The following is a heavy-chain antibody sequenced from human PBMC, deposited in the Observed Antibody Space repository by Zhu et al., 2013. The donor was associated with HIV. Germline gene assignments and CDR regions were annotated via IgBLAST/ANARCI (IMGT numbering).Heavy chain of an antibody. CDR3: ASITVTSYF. D-gene: IGHD4-17*01. J-gene: IGHJ4*02. CDR2: INPSGGST. V-gene: IGHV1-46*01. CDR1: GDTFSTYS. Sequence: QVQLVQSGAEVKKPGSSVKVSCKTSGDTFSTYSIIWVRQAPGQGLEWMGIINPSGGSTSYAQKFQGRVTMTRDTSTSTVYMELSSLRSEDTAVYYCASITVTSYFWGQGTLVTVSS.